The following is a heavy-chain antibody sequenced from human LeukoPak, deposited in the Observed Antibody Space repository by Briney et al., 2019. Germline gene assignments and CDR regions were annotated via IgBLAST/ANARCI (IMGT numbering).Heavy chain of an antibody. CDR3: ARDLAWGAFDY. J-gene: IGHJ4*02. CDR1: GFPFSSYA. D-gene: IGHD7-27*01. CDR2: VSPPGGGT. Sequence: GGSLRLSCAASGFPFSSYAMSWVRQAPGKGLEWLSGVSPPGGGTYYADSVKGRFTISRDDSKNTLSLQMNSLRVEDTAVYYCARDLAWGAFDYWGQGTLVTVSS. V-gene: IGHV3-23*01.